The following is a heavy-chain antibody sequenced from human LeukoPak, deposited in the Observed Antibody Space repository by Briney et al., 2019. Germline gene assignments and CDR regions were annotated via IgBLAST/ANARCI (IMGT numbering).Heavy chain of an antibody. D-gene: IGHD2-2*01. V-gene: IGHV3-30-3*01. Sequence: GRSLRLSCAASGFTFSNYAMHWVRQAPGKGLEWVAVISYDGSNKYYADSVKGRFTISRDNSKNTLYLQMNSLRAEDTAVYYCARALGYCSSTSCYSAYYYYGMDVWGQGTTVTVSS. CDR1: GFTFSNYA. J-gene: IGHJ6*02. CDR3: ARALGYCSSTSCYSAYYYYGMDV. CDR2: ISYDGSNK.